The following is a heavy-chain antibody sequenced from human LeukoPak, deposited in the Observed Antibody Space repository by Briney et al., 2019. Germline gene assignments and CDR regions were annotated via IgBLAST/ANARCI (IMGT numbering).Heavy chain of an antibody. Sequence: SQTLSLTCTVSGGSISSGGYYWSWIRQHPGKGLEWIGYIYYSGSTYYNPSLKSRVTISVDTSKNQFSLKLSSVTAADTAVYYCARDEIGGAVAGFWSYWGQGTLVTVSS. J-gene: IGHJ4*02. D-gene: IGHD6-19*01. CDR2: IYYSGST. CDR3: ARDEIGGAVAGFWSY. V-gene: IGHV4-31*03. CDR1: GGSISSGGYY.